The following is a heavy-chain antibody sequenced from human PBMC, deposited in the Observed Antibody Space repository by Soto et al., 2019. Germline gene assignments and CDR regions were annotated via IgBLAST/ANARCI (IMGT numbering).Heavy chain of an antibody. Sequence: GGSLRLSCAASGFTFSSYGMHWVRQAPGKGLEWVAVISYDGSNKYYADSVKGRFTISRDNSKNTLYLQMNSLRAEDTAVYYCAKDYGGYCSSTSCYAGIPPDYWGQGTLVTVSS. V-gene: IGHV3-30*18. CDR1: GFTFSSYG. J-gene: IGHJ4*02. CDR2: ISYDGSNK. CDR3: AKDYGGYCSSTSCYAGIPPDY. D-gene: IGHD2-2*01.